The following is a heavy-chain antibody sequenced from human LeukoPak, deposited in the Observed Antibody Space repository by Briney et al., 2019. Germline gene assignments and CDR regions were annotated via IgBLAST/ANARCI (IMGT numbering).Heavy chain of an antibody. CDR1: GFTFSSYE. V-gene: IGHV3-48*03. D-gene: IGHD3-22*01. CDR3: ARDAGQRGDYYYDSSGYYWAHYFDY. Sequence: PGGSLRLSCAASGFTFSSYEMNWVRQAPGKGLEWVSYISSSGSTIYYADSVKGRFTISRDNAKNSLYLQMNSLRAEDTAVYYCARDAGQRGDYYYDSSGYYWAHYFDYWGQGTLVTVSS. CDR2: ISSSGSTI. J-gene: IGHJ4*02.